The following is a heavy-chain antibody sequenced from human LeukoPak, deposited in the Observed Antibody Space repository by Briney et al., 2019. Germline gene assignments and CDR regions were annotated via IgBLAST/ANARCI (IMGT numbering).Heavy chain of an antibody. CDR2: IYTSGTT. V-gene: IGHV4-4*07. Sequence: SETLSLTCTVSGASISSYYWTWIRQPAGKGLEWIGRIYTSGTTNYNPSLKSRVTISVDTSKNQFSLKLTSVTAADTAMYYCARQIAAPGNYYYYMDVWGKGTTVTVSS. CDR1: GASISSYY. CDR3: ARQIAAPGNYYYYMDV. D-gene: IGHD6-13*01. J-gene: IGHJ6*03.